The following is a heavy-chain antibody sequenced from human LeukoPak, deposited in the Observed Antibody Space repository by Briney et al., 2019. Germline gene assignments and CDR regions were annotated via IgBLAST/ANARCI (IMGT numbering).Heavy chain of an antibody. CDR3: AASWSYQNWFDP. CDR2: IHNSGNT. V-gene: IGHV4-59*01. J-gene: IGHJ5*02. CDR1: GGSINSDY. Sequence: SETLSLTCSVSGGSINSDYWSWIRQPPGKGLEWIGYIHNSGNTNYNPSLKSRVTISVDTSKNQFSLQLSSVTAADAAVYYCAASWSYQNWFDPWGQGTLVTVSS. D-gene: IGHD2-15*01.